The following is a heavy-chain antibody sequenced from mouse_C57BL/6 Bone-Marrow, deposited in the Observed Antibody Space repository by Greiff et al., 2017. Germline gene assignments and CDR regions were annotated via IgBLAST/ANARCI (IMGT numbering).Heavy chain of an antibody. Sequence: VQLQQPGAELVRPGTSVKLSCKASGYTFTSYWMHWVKQRPGQGLEWIGVIDPSDSYTNYNQKFKGKATLTVDTSSSTAYMQLSSLTSEDSAVYYCARVVHYYGSSYDYFDYWGQVTTLTVSS. V-gene: IGHV1-59*01. D-gene: IGHD1-1*01. CDR3: ARVVHYYGSSYDYFDY. CDR1: GYTFTSYW. J-gene: IGHJ2*01. CDR2: IDPSDSYT.